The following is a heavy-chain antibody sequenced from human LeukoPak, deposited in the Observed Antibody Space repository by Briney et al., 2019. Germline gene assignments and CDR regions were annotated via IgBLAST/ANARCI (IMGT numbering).Heavy chain of an antibody. J-gene: IGHJ4*02. CDR1: GYTFTSYD. CDR3: ARSIVGVRKRNDY. V-gene: IGHV1-8*01. CDR2: MNPNSGHT. Sequence: ASVKVSCKASGYTFTSYDIIWVRQASGQGLEWMGWMNPNSGHTGYAQKFQGRVTMTRTTSISTAYMEPTSLTSEDSGVYYCARSIVGVRKRNDYWGQRTLVTVSS. D-gene: IGHD1-26*01.